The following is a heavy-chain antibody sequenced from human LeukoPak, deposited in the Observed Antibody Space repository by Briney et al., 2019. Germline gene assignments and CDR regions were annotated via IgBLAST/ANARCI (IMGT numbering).Heavy chain of an antibody. Sequence: TASETLSLTCTVSGGSISSYYWSWIRQPPGKGLEWIGYIYYSGSTNYNPSLKSRVTISVDTSKNQFSLKLSSVTAADTAVYYCAKARQDGYNLPYYFDYWGQGTLVTVSS. V-gene: IGHV4-59*08. J-gene: IGHJ4*02. CDR2: IYYSGST. CDR1: GGSISSYY. CDR3: AKARQDGYNLPYYFDY. D-gene: IGHD5-24*01.